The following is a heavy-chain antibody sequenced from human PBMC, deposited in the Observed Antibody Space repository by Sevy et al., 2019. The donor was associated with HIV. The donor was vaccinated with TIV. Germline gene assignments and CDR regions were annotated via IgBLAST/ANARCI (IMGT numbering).Heavy chain of an antibody. CDR3: ARDPRMYGDYLLAYFDY. Sequence: GGSLRLSCAASGFAPSTYGMHWVRRAPGKGLEWVADHGYDGSNKDYADSVKGRFSISRDNSRNTLFLQMDSLRAEDTAVYYCARDPRMYGDYLLAYFDYWGQGTLVTVSS. D-gene: IGHD2-8*01. CDR1: GFAPSTYG. V-gene: IGHV3-33*01. J-gene: IGHJ4*02. CDR2: HGYDGSNK.